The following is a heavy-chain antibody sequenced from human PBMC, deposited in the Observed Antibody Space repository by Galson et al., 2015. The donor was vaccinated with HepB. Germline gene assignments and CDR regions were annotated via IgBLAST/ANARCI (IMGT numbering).Heavy chain of an antibody. V-gene: IGHV3-23*01. D-gene: IGHD7-27*01. Sequence: DSVKARFTLSRDNSKNTVYLQVNSLRAEDTAVYFCAKVAILGSTPHYFDYWGQGILVTVSS. CDR3: AKVAILGSTPHYFDY. J-gene: IGHJ4*02.